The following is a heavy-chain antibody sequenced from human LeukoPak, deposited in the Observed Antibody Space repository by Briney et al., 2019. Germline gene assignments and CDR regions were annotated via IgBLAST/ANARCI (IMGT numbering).Heavy chain of an antibody. Sequence: SQTLSLTCTVSGGSIRSAAYYWSWIRQPPGKGLERIGYIYYSGSTYYNPSLKSRVTISVDTSKNQFSLKLSSVTAADTAVYYCARENFWLPKYYYGMDVWGQGTTVTVSS. CDR2: IYYSGST. V-gene: IGHV4-31*03. CDR1: GGSIRSAAYY. D-gene: IGHD3-3*01. J-gene: IGHJ6*02. CDR3: ARENFWLPKYYYGMDV.